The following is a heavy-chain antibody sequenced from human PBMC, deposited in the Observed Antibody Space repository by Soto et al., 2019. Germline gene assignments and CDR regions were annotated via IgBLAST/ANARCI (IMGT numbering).Heavy chain of an antibody. Sequence: SGNLALTFTVSGCSISSSSYYWGGILQPPGKGLEWIGSIYYSGSTYYNPSLKSRVTISVDTSKNQFSLKLSSVTAADTAVYYWAIARAGFFDFWGQGTLDIVSS. CDR1: GCSISSSSYY. CDR2: IYYSGST. CDR3: AIARAGFFDF. V-gene: IGHV4-39*07. J-gene: IGHJ4*02.